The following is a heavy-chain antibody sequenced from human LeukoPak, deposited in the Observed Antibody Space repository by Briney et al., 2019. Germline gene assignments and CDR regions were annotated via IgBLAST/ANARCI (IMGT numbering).Heavy chain of an antibody. J-gene: IGHJ3*01. V-gene: IGHV3-23*01. CDR2: ISASGGST. Sequence: PGGSLRLSCAASGSTFNNYAMSWVRQAPGKGLEWVSAISASGGSTYYADSVKGRFTISRDNSKNTLYLQMDSLSAEDTAVYYCAKVFVTALTTSAFDVWGQGTMVTVSS. CDR3: AKVFVTALTTSAFDV. CDR1: GSTFNNYA. D-gene: IGHD4-11*01.